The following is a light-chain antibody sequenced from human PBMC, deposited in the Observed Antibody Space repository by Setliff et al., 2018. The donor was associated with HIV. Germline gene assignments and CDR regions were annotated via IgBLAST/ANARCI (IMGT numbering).Light chain of an antibody. CDR3: SSYTGTYV. CDR1: NSDVCGYDY. CDR2: DVS. V-gene: IGLV2-14*03. J-gene: IGLJ1*01. Sequence: QSVLTQPASVSGSPGHSITISCTGTNSDVCGYDYVSWYQQHPGNAPKLMIFDVSKRPSGVSDRFSGSKSGNTASLTISGLQAEDEADYYCSSYTGTYVFGTGTKVTVL.